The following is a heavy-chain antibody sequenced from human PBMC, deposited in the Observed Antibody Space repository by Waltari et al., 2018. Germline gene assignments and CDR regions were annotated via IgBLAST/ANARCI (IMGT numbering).Heavy chain of an antibody. Sequence: QVQLVQSGAEVKKPGASVKVSCKASGYTFTGYYIHWVRQAPGQGLEWMGWINPQSGGTNYAKKFLGRVTITRDTSISTAYMELSSLTSDDTAVYYCARVSATTVVTSFDYWGQGTLVTVSS. D-gene: IGHD4-17*01. CDR3: ARVSATTVVTSFDY. CDR2: INPQSGGT. CDR1: GYTFTGYY. V-gene: IGHV1-2*02. J-gene: IGHJ4*02.